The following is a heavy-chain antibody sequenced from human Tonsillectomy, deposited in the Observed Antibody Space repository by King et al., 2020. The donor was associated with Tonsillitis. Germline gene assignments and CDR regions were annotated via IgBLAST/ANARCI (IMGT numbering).Heavy chain of an antibody. Sequence: VQLVESGGGLVKPGGSLRLSCAASGFTFSNAWRNWVRQAPGKGLDWVGRTKSETDGGTIDYVAPVKGRFSISRDDSKNTLYLQMNSLKTEDTAVYYCTTDGGGSAFDYWGQGTLVTVSS. J-gene: IGHJ4*02. V-gene: IGHV3-15*07. CDR1: GFTFSNAW. D-gene: IGHD1-26*01. CDR3: TTDGGGSAFDY. CDR2: TKSETDGGTI.